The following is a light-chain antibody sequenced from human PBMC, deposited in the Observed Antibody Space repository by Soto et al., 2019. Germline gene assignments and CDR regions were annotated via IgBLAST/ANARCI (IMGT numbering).Light chain of an antibody. CDR1: QSISYW. J-gene: IGKJ1*01. V-gene: IGKV1-5*03. Sequence: EIQMNHSQLTVSESKGERVTXTCRASQSISYWLAWYQQKPGKAPNLLIYKASILKSGVPSRFSGRGSGTEFTLTISSLQADDFATYYCHQYNGCLWTLGQGTKVDIK. CDR3: HQYNGCLWT. CDR2: KAS.